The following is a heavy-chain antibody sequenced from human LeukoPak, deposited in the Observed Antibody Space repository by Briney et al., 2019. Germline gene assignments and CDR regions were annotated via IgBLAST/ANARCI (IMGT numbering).Heavy chain of an antibody. CDR1: GFSFSNYA. V-gene: IGHV3-23*01. CDR2: IGSDGGGI. J-gene: IGHJ4*02. CDR3: AKYAPPTTVVTRFFDY. D-gene: IGHD4-23*01. Sequence: GGSLRLSCAASGFSFSNYAMTWVRQAPGKGLEWVSVIGSDGGGIQYADSVKGRFSISRDNSKNTLYLQMNSLRVGDTAVYYCAKYAPPTTVVTRFFDYWGQGTLVTVSS.